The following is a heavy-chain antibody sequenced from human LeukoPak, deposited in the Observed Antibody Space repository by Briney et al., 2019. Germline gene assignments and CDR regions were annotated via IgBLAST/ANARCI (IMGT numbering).Heavy chain of an antibody. CDR3: ARDPGFSGSYSLAYFDY. CDR2: INPKRGGT. V-gene: IGHV1-2*02. J-gene: IGHJ4*02. D-gene: IGHD1-26*01. Sequence: ASVKVSCKASGYTFIGNYMHWVRQAPGQGLEWMGWINPKRGGTNYAQKFQGRVTMTVDTSIATGYMELSRLTSDDTAVYYCARDPGFSGSYSLAYFDYWGQGTLVTVSS. CDR1: GYTFIGNY.